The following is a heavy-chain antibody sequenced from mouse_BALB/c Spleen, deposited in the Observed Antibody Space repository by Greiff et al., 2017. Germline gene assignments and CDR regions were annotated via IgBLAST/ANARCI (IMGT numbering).Heavy chain of an antibody. CDR1: GFTFSSFG. Sequence: EVHLVESGGGLVQPGGSRKLSCAASGFTFSSFGMHWVRQAPEKGLEWVAYISSGSSTIYYADTVKGRFTISRDNPKNTLFLQMTSLRSEDTAMYYCARSDDGYFSWFAYWGQGTLVTVSA. CDR3: ARSDDGYFSWFAY. CDR2: ISSGSSTI. V-gene: IGHV5-17*02. J-gene: IGHJ3*01. D-gene: IGHD2-3*01.